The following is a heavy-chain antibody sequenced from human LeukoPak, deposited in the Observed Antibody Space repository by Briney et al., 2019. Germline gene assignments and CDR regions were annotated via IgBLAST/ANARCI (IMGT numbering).Heavy chain of an antibody. CDR1: GASISSSGYC. J-gene: IGHJ4*02. CDR2: ICEGRTT. D-gene: IGHD3-22*01. V-gene: IGHV4-39*07. Sequence: SETLSLTCTVSGASISSSGYCWGWVRQPPGKGLEWIGSICEGRTTYYIPSLKSRIAISIDTSKSQFSLILTSVTAADTAVYYCARNQPTYYYDSSGLTFDYWGQGTLVTVSS. CDR3: ARNQPTYYYDSSGLTFDY.